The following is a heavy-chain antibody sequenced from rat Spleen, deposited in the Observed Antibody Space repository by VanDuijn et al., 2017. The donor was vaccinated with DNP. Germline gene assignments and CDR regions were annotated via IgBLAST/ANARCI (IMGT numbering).Heavy chain of an antibody. D-gene: IGHD1-9*01. CDR2: LSTGGGIT. CDR1: GFTFSNYY. Sequence: EVQLVESGGGLVQPGSPLKLSCAASGFTFSNYYMAWVRQAPTKGLELVAYLSTGGGITYYRDSVKGRFTLSRDNAKSTLYLQMDRLRSEDTATYYWARRGTYYGYTHYCDYWGQGVMVTVSS. J-gene: IGHJ2*01. CDR3: ARRGTYYGYTHYCDY. V-gene: IGHV5-25*01.